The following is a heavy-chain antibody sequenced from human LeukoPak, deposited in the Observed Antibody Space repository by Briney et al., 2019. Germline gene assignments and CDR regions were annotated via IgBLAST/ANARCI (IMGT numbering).Heavy chain of an antibody. J-gene: IGHJ4*02. CDR2: ISAYNGNT. V-gene: IGHV1-18*01. CDR1: GYTFTSYG. D-gene: IGHD3-10*01. CDR3: AREAVRGEGLYHFDY. Sequence: ASVKVSCKASGYTFTSYGISWVRQAPGQGLEWMGWISAYNGNTNYAQKLQGRVTMTTDTSTSTAYMELRSLRSDDTAVYYCAREAVRGEGLYHFDYWGQGTLVTVSS.